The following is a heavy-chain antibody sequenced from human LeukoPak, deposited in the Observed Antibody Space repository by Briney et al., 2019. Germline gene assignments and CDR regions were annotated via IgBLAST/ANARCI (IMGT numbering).Heavy chain of an antibody. V-gene: IGHV1-8*02. CDR2: MNPNSGNT. Sequence: ASVKVSCKASGYTFTGYYMHWVRQAPGQGLEWMGWMNPNSGNTGYAQKFQGRVTMTRNTSISTAYMELSSLRSEDTAVYYCARGSLDYYDSSGYPPHYFDYWGQGTLVTVSS. J-gene: IGHJ4*02. CDR1: GYTFTGYY. D-gene: IGHD3-22*01. CDR3: ARGSLDYYDSSGYPPHYFDY.